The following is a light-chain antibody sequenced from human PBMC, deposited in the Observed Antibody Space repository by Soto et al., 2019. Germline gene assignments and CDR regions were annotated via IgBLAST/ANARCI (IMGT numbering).Light chain of an antibody. CDR2: EVS. J-gene: IGLJ2*01. V-gene: IGLV2-8*01. Sequence: QPVLTQPPSASGSPGQSVTISCTGTSSDVGGYNYVSWYQQYPGKAPKLMIYEVSKRPSGVPDRFSGSKSGNTASLSVSGLQAEDEADYYCSSYAGSNNVVFGGGTKVTVL. CDR1: SSDVGGYNY. CDR3: SSYAGSNNVV.